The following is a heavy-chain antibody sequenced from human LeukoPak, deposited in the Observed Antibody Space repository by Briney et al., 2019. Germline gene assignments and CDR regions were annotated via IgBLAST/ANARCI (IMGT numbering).Heavy chain of an antibody. Sequence: SETLSLTCTVSGGSISSSSYYWGWIRQPPGKGLEWIGSIYYSGSTYYNPSLKSRVTISVDTSKNQFSLKPSSVTAADTAVYYCARVVTYDFWSGYQDYWGQGTLVTVSS. J-gene: IGHJ4*02. V-gene: IGHV4-39*07. D-gene: IGHD3-3*01. CDR2: IYYSGST. CDR1: GGSISSSSYY. CDR3: ARVVTYDFWSGYQDY.